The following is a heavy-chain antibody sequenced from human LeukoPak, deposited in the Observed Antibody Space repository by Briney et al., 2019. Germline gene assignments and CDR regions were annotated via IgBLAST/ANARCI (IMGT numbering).Heavy chain of an antibody. CDR1: GITLSNYG. Sequence: GRSLRLSCAVSGITLSNYGMSWVRQAPGKGLEWVAGIGGSGAGTNYADSVKGRFTISRDNSKNTLYLQMNSLRVEDTAVYFCAKRGVVIRVILVGFHKEAYYFDSWGQGALVTVSS. D-gene: IGHD3-22*01. CDR2: IGGSGAGT. CDR3: AKRGVVIRVILVGFHKEAYYFDS. J-gene: IGHJ4*02. V-gene: IGHV3-23*01.